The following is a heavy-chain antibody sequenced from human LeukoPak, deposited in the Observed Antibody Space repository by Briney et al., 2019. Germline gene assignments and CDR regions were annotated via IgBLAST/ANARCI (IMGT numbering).Heavy chain of an antibody. CDR1: GGSISSYY. CDR2: IYTSGST. V-gene: IGHV4-4*07. CDR3: ARDRSSGWYEYYFDY. Sequence: PSETLSLTCTVSGGSISSYYWSWIRQPAGKGLEWIGRIYTSGSTNYNPSLKSRVTMSVDTSKNQFSLKLSSVTAADTAVYYCARDRSSGWYEYYFDYWGQGTLVTVSS. D-gene: IGHD6-19*01. J-gene: IGHJ4*02.